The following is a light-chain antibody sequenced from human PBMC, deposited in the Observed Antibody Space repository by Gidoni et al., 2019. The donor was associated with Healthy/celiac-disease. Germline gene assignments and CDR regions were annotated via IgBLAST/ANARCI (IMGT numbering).Light chain of an antibody. Sequence: EIVLTQSPATLSLSPGERATLSCRASQSVSSYLAWYQQKPGQAPRLLIYDASNRATGITARFSGSESGTDFTLTISSLEPEDFAVYYCQQRSNWPPYTFGQXTKLEIK. CDR2: DAS. CDR1: QSVSSY. CDR3: QQRSNWPPYT. V-gene: IGKV3-11*01. J-gene: IGKJ2*01.